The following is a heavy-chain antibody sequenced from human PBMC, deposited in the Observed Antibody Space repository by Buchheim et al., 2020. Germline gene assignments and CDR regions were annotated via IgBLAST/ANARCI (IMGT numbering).Heavy chain of an antibody. CDR2: ISSSSSTI. J-gene: IGHJ4*02. CDR3: AKPDYAFDY. D-gene: IGHD4-17*01. V-gene: IGHV3-48*01. CDR1: GFTFSSYS. Sequence: EVQLVESGGGLVQPGGSLRLSCAASGFTFSSYSMNWVRQAPGKGLEWVSYISSSSSTIYYADSVKGRFTISRDNSKNTLSLQMNSLRTEETAVYYCAKPDYAFDYWGQGTL.